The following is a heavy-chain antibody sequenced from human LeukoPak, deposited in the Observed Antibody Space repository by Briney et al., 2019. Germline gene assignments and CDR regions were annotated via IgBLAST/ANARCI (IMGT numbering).Heavy chain of an antibody. CDR2: IRFDGSHK. J-gene: IGHJ3*02. CDR1: GFPFINYG. Sequence: GPLRLSCPAPGFPFINYGMFWFRQPPGKGLDWVSFIRFDGSHKYYEDSVKGRFTISRDNSKNTLYPQRTSLRAEDTAVYYCAGGGSYLTAFDIWGQGTMVTVSS. V-gene: IGHV3-30*02. CDR3: AGGGSYLTAFDI. D-gene: IGHD1-26*01.